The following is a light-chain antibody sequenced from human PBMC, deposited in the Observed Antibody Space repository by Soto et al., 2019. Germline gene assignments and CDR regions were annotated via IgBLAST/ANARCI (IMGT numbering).Light chain of an antibody. CDR2: KID. J-gene: IGLJ7*01. CDR1: NSNIGINN. Sequence: QPVLTQPPSTSGTPGQRVTISCAGSNSNIGINNVYWYQQLPGTAPKLLIYKIDQRPSGVPDRFSGSKSGTSASLAISGLRSEDEADYYCAVWDVNLRGVVFGGGTQLTVL. V-gene: IGLV1-47*01. CDR3: AVWDVNLRGVV.